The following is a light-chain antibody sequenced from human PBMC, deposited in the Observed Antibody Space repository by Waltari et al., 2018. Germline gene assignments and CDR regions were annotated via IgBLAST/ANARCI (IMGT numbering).Light chain of an antibody. CDR3: QVWILRDGHYV. V-gene: IGLV3-21*01. J-gene: IGLJ1*01. CDR2: DDD. CDR1: NIESES. Sequence: SYALSQPPSVSVAPGKTATTTCGGKNIESESVHWSQQRAGQAPLLVIYDDDDRPPGIPERFSGSSSGDTATLTIKWVGAGDEADYFCQVWILRDGHYVFGPGTKVTVL.